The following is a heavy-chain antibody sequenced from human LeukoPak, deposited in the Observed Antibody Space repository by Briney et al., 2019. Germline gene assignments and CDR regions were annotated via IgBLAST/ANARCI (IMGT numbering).Heavy chain of an antibody. Sequence: GESLKISCKGSGYSFTSYWIGWVRQMSGKGLEWMGIIYPGDSDTRYSPSFQGQVTISADKSISTAYLQWSSLKASDTAMYYCARLSADDYDFWSGYLNAFDIWGQGTMVTVSS. CDR1: GYSFTSYW. J-gene: IGHJ3*02. V-gene: IGHV5-51*01. CDR3: ARLSADDYDFWSGYLNAFDI. D-gene: IGHD3-3*01. CDR2: IYPGDSDT.